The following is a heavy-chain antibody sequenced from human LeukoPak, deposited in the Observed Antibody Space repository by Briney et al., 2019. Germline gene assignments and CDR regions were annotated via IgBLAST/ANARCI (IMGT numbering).Heavy chain of an antibody. CDR2: ISYDGSNK. J-gene: IGHJ4*02. V-gene: IGHV3-30-3*01. D-gene: IGHD3-22*01. CDR1: GFTFSSYA. Sequence: GGSLRLSCAASGFTFSSYAMRWVRQAPGKGLEWVAVISYDGSNKYYADSVKGRFTISRDNSKNTLYLQMNSLRAEDTAVYYCARGSNFISYYYDSSGYSPFGYWGQGTLVTVSS. CDR3: ARGSNFISYYYDSSGYSPFGY.